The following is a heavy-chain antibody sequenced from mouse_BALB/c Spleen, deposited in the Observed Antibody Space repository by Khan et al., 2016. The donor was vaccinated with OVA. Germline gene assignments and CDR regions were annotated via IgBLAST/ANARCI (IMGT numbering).Heavy chain of an antibody. CDR1: GYTFTDYS. CDR2: MNTASGEP. V-gene: IGHV9-2-1*01. D-gene: IGHD1-3*01. J-gene: IGHJ4*01. Sequence: QIQLVQSGPELKKPGETVKISCKTSGYTFTDYSIHWVKQAPGQGIKWMGWMNTASGEPTYADDFTGRFAFSLETSAYTAYLQINNLKNEDSATYFCVAQFVYYAKDYWVQGTSVTVSS. CDR3: VAQFVYYAKDY.